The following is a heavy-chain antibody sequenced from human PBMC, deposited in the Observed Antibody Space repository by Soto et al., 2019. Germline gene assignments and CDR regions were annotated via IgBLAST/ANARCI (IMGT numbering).Heavy chain of an antibody. D-gene: IGHD1-26*01. CDR3: VRDGERSGDAGDS. CDR2: IKGDGSSA. J-gene: IGHJ4*02. CDR1: GFTFSRHW. Sequence: EVQLVESGGALVQPGGSLRLSCAASGFTFSRHWMHWVRQAPGKGLMWISRIKGDGSSANYADSVRGRFTISRDNAKSTLYLQMDSLRAEDTAVYYCVRDGERSGDAGDSWGQGPQVTVSS. V-gene: IGHV3-74*01.